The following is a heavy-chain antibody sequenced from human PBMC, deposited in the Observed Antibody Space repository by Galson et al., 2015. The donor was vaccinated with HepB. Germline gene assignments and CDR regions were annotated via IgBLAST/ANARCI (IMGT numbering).Heavy chain of an antibody. D-gene: IGHD6-19*01. CDR2: ISYDGSNK. CDR3: ARREIGYSSGWYWDY. J-gene: IGHJ4*02. V-gene: IGHV3-30*03. CDR1: GFTFRSSG. Sequence: SLSLSCAASGFTFRSSGLHWVRQAPGKGLEWVAVISYDGSNKYYADSVKGRFTISRDNSKNTLYLQMNSLRAEDTAVYYCARREIGYSSGWYWDYWDQGTLVTVSS.